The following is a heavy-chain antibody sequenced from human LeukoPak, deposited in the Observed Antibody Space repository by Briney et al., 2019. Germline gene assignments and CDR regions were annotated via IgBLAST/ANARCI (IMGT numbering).Heavy chain of an antibody. Sequence: ASVKVSCKASGYTFTSYDINRVRQATGQGLEWMGWMNPNSGNTGYAQKFQGRVTMTRNTSISTAYMELSSLRSEDTAVYYCAGGARRVVRGVISYYFDYWGQGTLVTVSS. V-gene: IGHV1-8*01. CDR2: MNPNSGNT. D-gene: IGHD3-10*01. CDR3: AGGARRVVRGVISYYFDY. CDR1: GYTFTSYD. J-gene: IGHJ4*02.